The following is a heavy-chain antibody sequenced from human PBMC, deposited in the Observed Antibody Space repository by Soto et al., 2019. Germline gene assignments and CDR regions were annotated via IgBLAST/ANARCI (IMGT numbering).Heavy chain of an antibody. J-gene: IGHJ5*02. D-gene: IGHD6-19*01. CDR1: GGSFSGYY. CDR2: INHSGST. V-gene: IGHV4-34*01. Sequence: QVQLQQWGAGLLKPSETLSLTCAVYGGSFSGYYWSWIRQPPGKGLEWIGEINHSGSTNYNPSPKSRATISVDTSKNQSALELSSVTAADTAVYYCASVSSRDNWFDPWGQGTQVTVSS. CDR3: ASVSSRDNWFDP.